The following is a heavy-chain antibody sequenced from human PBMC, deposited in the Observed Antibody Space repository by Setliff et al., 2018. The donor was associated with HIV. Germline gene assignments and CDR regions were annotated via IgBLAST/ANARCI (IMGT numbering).Heavy chain of an antibody. J-gene: IGHJ3*02. D-gene: IGHD3-22*01. Sequence: SETLSLTCSVSGGSIRSGSYYWDWIRQPPGKGLEWIGSIDYSGNTHYNPSLKSRVTISVDTSKNQFSLKLSSVTAADTAVYYCARHSITLVVGVPERDDAFDIWGQGTMVTVSS. V-gene: IGHV4-39*01. CDR2: IDYSGNT. CDR3: ARHSITLVVGVPERDDAFDI. CDR1: GGSIRSGSYY.